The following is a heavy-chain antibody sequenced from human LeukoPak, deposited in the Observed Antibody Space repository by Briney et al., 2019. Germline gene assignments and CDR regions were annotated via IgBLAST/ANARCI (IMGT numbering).Heavy chain of an antibody. CDR3: ARVARCTSCFDVDY. D-gene: IGHD2-2*01. J-gene: IGHJ4*02. CDR1: GGSLSSNTW. V-gene: IGHV4/OR15-8*01. CDR2: IYRSGSP. Sequence: SETLSLTCVVSGGSLSSNTWWSWVRRPPNKGLEWIVEIYRSGSPYYNPSLKSRVTISVDTSKTQFSLTLSSVTAADTAVYYCARVARCTSCFDVDYWGQGTLVTVSS.